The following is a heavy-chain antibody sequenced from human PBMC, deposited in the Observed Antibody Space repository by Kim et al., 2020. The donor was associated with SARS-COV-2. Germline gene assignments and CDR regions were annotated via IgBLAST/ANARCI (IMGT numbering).Heavy chain of an antibody. CDR1: GYSFTSYW. D-gene: IGHD3-10*01. CDR3: ARLPTGGGSGSYYDYFDY. CDR2: IYPGDSDT. J-gene: IGHJ4*02. V-gene: IGHV5-51*01. Sequence: GESLKISCKGSGYSFTSYWIGWVRQMPGKGLEWMGIIYPGDSDTRYSPSFQGQVTISADKSISTAYLQWSSLKASDTAMYYCARLPTGGGSGSYYDYFDYWGQGTLVTVSS.